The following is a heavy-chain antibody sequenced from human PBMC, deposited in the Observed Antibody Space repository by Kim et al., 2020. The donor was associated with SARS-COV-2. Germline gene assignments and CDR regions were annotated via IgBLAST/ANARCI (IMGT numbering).Heavy chain of an antibody. V-gene: IGHV1-18*01. Sequence: ASVKVSCKASGYTFTSYGISWVRQAPGQGLEWMGWISAYNGNTNYAQKLQGRVTMTTDTSTSTAYMELRSLRSDDTAVYYYARDPRPNWYKLWYFDYWGQGTLVTVSS. CDR2: ISAYNGNT. J-gene: IGHJ4*02. D-gene: IGHD1-1*01. CDR1: GYTFTSYG. CDR3: ARDPRPNWYKLWYFDY.